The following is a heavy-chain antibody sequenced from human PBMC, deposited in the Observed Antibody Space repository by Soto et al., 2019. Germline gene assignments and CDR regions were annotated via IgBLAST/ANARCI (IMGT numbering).Heavy chain of an antibody. CDR2: VYPGDSDT. CDR3: ARQDGYCSSTSCYKAGDYYYYGMDV. CDR1: GYRFTSYW. D-gene: IGHD2-2*02. Sequence: GESLTLSCQVSGYRFTSYWVGWVRQMPGKGLEWMGIVYPGDSDTRYSPSFQGQVTISADKSISTAYLQWSSLKASDTAMYYCARQDGYCSSTSCYKAGDYYYYGMDVWGQGTTVTVSS. V-gene: IGHV5-51*01. J-gene: IGHJ6*02.